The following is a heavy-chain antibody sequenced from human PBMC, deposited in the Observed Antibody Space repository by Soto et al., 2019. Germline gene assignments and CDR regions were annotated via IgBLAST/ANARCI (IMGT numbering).Heavy chain of an antibody. D-gene: IGHD3-10*01. V-gene: IGHV3-33*01. CDR1: GFTFSSYG. Sequence: GGSLRLSCAASGFTFSSYGMHWVRQAPGKGLEWVAVIWYAGSNKYYADSVKGRFTISRDNSKNTLYLQMNSLRAEDTAVYYCASDRAGFYYYGMDVWGQGTTVTVAS. J-gene: IGHJ6*02. CDR3: ASDRAGFYYYGMDV. CDR2: IWYAGSNK.